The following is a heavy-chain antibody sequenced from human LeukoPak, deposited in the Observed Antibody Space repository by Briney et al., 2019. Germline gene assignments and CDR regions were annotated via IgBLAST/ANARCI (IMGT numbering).Heavy chain of an antibody. V-gene: IGHV4-39*01. Sequence: SETLSLTCTVSGGSISSSSYYWGWIRQPPGKGLEWIGSIYYSGSTYYNPPLKSRVTISVDTSKNQFSLKLSSVTAADTAVYYCARHSDYYDSSGRIDYWGQGTLVTVSS. D-gene: IGHD3-22*01. CDR3: ARHSDYYDSSGRIDY. CDR2: IYYSGST. J-gene: IGHJ4*02. CDR1: GGSISSSSYY.